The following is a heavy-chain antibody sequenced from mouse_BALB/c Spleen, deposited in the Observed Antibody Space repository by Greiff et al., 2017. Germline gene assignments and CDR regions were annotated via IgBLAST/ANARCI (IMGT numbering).Heavy chain of an antibody. CDR3: TKITTVVATWDY. CDR1: GYTFTSYW. D-gene: IGHD1-1*01. CDR2: IYPGNSDT. J-gene: IGHJ2*01. V-gene: IGHV1-5*01. Sequence: VHVKQSGTVLARPGASVKMSCKASGYTFTSYWMHWVKQRPGQGLEWIGAIYPGNSDTSYNQKFKGKAKLTAVTSTSTAYMELSSLTNEDSAVYYCTKITTVVATWDYWGQGTTLTVSS.